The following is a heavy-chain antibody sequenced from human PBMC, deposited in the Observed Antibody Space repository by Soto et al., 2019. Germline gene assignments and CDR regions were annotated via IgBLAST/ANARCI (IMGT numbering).Heavy chain of an antibody. CDR3: ASGIQLWSYYYYYGMDV. V-gene: IGHV1-8*01. J-gene: IGHJ6*02. CDR1: GYTFTSYD. Sequence: QVQLVQSGAEVKKPGASVKVSCKASGYTFTSYDINWVRQATGQGLEWMGWMNPNSGNTGYAQKFQGRVTMTRNTSISTAYMELSSLRSEDTAVYYCASGIQLWSYYYYYGMDVWGQGTTVTVSS. D-gene: IGHD5-18*01. CDR2: MNPNSGNT.